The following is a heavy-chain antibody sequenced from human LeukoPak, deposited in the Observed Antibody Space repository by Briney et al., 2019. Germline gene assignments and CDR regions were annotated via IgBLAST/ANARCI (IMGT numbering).Heavy chain of an antibody. CDR3: ARLRYYAILTGPETIFLHPYYFDY. V-gene: IGHV3-11*01. CDR2: ISSSGSTI. Sequence: GGSLRVSCAASGFTFSDYYMSWLRQAPGKGLEWVSYISSSGSTIYFADCLNGRFTTSRDNAKNSLYLPMNSLRAEDTAVYYCARLRYYAILTGPETIFLHPYYFDYWGQGTLVIVSS. D-gene: IGHD3-9*01. J-gene: IGHJ4*02. CDR1: GFTFSDYY.